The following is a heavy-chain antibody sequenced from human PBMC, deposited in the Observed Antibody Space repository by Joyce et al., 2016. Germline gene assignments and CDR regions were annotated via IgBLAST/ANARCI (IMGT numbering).Heavy chain of an antibody. CDR3: TTPSCAN. D-gene: IGHD2-2*01. Sequence: EVQLVESGGGLVQPGGSLRLSCAASGIIFSNKEMNWVRQAPGEGLEWVSSISSDNSRRHYADAVRGRFTISRDNARNSLYLEMDYLRVDDTAIYYCTTPSCANWGQGSLVTVSS. CDR1: GIIFSNKE. V-gene: IGHV3-48*03. CDR2: ISSDNSRR. J-gene: IGHJ4*02.